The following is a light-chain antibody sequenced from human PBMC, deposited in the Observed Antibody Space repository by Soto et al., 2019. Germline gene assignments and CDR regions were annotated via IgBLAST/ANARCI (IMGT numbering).Light chain of an antibody. J-gene: IGKJ5*01. CDR3: QQYGSSPLIT. CDR1: QSFSSSY. CDR2: GAS. Sequence: ENVLTQSPGTLSLAPGDRATLSCRAIQSFSSSYLAWYQQKPGQAPRLLIYGASIRATGIPDRFSGSGSGTDFTLTISRLEPEDFAVYYCQQYGSSPLITFGQGTRLEIK. V-gene: IGKV3-20*01.